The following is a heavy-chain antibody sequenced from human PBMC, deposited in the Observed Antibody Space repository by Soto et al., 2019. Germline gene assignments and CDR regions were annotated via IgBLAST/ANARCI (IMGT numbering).Heavy chain of an antibody. D-gene: IGHD3-9*01. V-gene: IGHV1-69*17. CDR1: GGNFSSHA. Sequence: QVQLVQSGAEVKKPGSSVKVSCRASGGNFSSHALSWVRQAPGQGLEWMGGIIPFFGLSNYAQKFQGRVTITADKSATTAYMELSSLRSEDTAVYYCARGSLRYFDWFTGYYYGMDVWGQGTTVTVSS. J-gene: IGHJ6*02. CDR2: IIPFFGLS. CDR3: ARGSLRYFDWFTGYYYGMDV.